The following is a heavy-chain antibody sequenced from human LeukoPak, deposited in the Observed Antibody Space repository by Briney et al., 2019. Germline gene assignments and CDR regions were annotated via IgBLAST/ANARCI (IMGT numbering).Heavy chain of an antibody. J-gene: IGHJ6*02. CDR1: GFTFSSYG. CDR2: ISYDGSNK. D-gene: IGHD3-10*01. CDR3: AKDRNLWFGEYDGMDV. Sequence: PGGSLRLSCAASGFTFSSYGMHWVRQAPGKGLEWVAVISYDGSNKYHADSVKGRFTISRDNSKNTLYLQMNSLRAEDTAVYYCAKDRNLWFGEYDGMDVWGQGTTVTVSS. V-gene: IGHV3-30*18.